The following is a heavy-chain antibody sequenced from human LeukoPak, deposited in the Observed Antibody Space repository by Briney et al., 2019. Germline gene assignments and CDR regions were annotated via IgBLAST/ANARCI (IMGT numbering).Heavy chain of an antibody. CDR2: TRYDETNK. V-gene: IGHV3-30*02. Sequence: GGSLRLSCAASGFTFSSYGMYWVRQAPGKGLEWVAFTRYDETNKYYADSVKGRFTISRDNAKNSLSLQMNSLRAEDTAMYYCARLLGESTIYDLWGQGTLVTVSS. J-gene: IGHJ5*02. D-gene: IGHD3-16*01. CDR1: GFTFSSYG. CDR3: ARLLGESTIYDL.